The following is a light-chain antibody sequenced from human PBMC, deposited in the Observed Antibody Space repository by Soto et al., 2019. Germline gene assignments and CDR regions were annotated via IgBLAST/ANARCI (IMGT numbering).Light chain of an antibody. V-gene: IGLV2-14*01. CDR3: SSYTSGSSHYV. CDR2: EVS. J-gene: IGLJ1*01. Sequence: QSVLTQPASVSGSPGQSITISCTGTSSDVGGYNYVSWYQQHPSKAPKLMIYEVSNRPSGVSNRFSGSKSGNTASLTISGLQAEDEADYHCSSYTSGSSHYVFGTGTKVTVL. CDR1: SSDVGGYNY.